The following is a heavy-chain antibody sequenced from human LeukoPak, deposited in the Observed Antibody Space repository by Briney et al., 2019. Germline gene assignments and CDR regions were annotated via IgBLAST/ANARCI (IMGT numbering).Heavy chain of an antibody. V-gene: IGHV4-59*08. CDR2: IYYSGST. D-gene: IGHD6-19*01. CDR3: ARGYSSGWYWGPRGMDV. CDR1: GGSISSYY. Sequence: PSETLSLTCTVSGGSISSYYWSWIRQPPGKGLEWIGYIYYSGSTNYNPSLKSRVTTSVDTSKNQFSLKLSSVTAADTAVYYCARGYSSGWYWGPRGMDVWGQGTTVTVSS. J-gene: IGHJ6*02.